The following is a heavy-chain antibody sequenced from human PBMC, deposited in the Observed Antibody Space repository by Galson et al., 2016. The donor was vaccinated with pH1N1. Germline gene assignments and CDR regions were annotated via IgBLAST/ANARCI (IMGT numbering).Heavy chain of an antibody. CDR3: AREDWSYADTYYNGMDV. CDR2: ISYNGHDQ. Sequence: LRLSCAASGFSFDAYAMHWVRQAPGKGLEWVAFISYNGHDQSYADSLKGRFIISRDNSKNTLYLQLNSLRTEDTAVFYCAREDWSYADTYYNGMDVWGQGTTVTVSS. J-gene: IGHJ6*02. D-gene: IGHD3-16*01. CDR1: GFSFDAYA. V-gene: IGHV3-30*03.